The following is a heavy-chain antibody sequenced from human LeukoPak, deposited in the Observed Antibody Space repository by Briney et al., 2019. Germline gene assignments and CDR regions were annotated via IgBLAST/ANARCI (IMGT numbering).Heavy chain of an antibody. V-gene: IGHV1-24*01. J-gene: IGHJ4*02. CDR2: FDPEDGET. Sequence: ASVKVSCKVSGYTLTELSMHWVRQAPGKGLEWMGGFDPEDGETIYAQKFQGRVTMPEDTSTDTAYMELSSLRSEDTAVYYCARGGTSIDFDYWGQGTLVTVSS. D-gene: IGHD3-16*01. CDR1: GYTLTELS. CDR3: ARGGTSIDFDY.